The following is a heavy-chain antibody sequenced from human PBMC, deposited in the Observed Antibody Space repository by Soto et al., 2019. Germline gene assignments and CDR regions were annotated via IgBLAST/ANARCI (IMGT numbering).Heavy chain of an antibody. CDR1: GFTFSSYA. D-gene: IGHD3-3*01. CDR3: AKGDHDFWSGYAYGMDV. V-gene: IGHV3-23*01. CDR2: ISGSGGST. J-gene: IGHJ6*02. Sequence: SGGSLRLSCAASGFTFSSYAMSWVRQAPGKGLEWVSAISGSGGSTFYADSVKGRFTISRDNSNNTLYLQMNSLRAEDTAVYYCAKGDHDFWSGYAYGMDVWGQGTTVTVSS.